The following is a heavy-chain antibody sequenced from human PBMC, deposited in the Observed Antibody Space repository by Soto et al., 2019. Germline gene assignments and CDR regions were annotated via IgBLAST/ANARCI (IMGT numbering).Heavy chain of an antibody. J-gene: IGHJ4*02. CDR2: IYYSGTH. CDR1: GGSISGYY. D-gene: IGHD5-12*01. V-gene: IGHV4-59*01. CDR3: ARVQMATLYFDY. Sequence: QVQLQESGPGLVKPSETLSLTCTVSGGSISGYYWSWVRQPPGKGLEWIGYIYYSGTHNYNPSLKSRLTISVDTSKNQFPLELNSVTAADTAVYYCARVQMATLYFDYWGQGTLVTVSS.